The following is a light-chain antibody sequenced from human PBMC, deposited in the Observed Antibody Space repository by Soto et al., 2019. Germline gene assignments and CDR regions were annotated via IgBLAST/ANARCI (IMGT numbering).Light chain of an antibody. Sequence: EIVLTQSPATLSLSPGERATLSCRASQSVSSYLAWYQQKPGQAPRLLIYDASNRATALPARFSGSGSGTYFPLTISSLEPEDFAVYYCQQRSNWPLTFGGGTKVEIK. CDR3: QQRSNWPLT. V-gene: IGKV3-11*01. CDR1: QSVSSY. CDR2: DAS. J-gene: IGKJ4*01.